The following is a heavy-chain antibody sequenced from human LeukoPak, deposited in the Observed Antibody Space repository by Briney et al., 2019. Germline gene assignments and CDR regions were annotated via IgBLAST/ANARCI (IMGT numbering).Heavy chain of an antibody. CDR3: ARRAASKTFDY. V-gene: IGHV4-39*01. J-gene: IGHJ4*02. CDR2: IYYSGST. CDR1: GGSISSSSYY. Sequence: SETLSLTCTVSGGSISSSSYYWGWIRQPPGKGLECIGTIYYSGSTYYNPSLKSRVTISVDTSKNQFSLNLSSVTAADTAVYYCARRAASKTFDYWGQGTLVTVS. D-gene: IGHD6-25*01.